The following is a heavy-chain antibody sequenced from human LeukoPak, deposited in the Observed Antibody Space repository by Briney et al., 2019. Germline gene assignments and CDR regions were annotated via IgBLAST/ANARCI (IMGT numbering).Heavy chain of an antibody. Sequence: SETLSLTCSVSGGSISSGDYYWSWIRQPPGKGLEWIGSIYYSGSTYYNPSLKSRVTISVDTSKNQFSLKLSSVTAADTAVYYCARQDYGGRRAFDIWGQGTMVTVSS. CDR1: GGSISSGDYY. V-gene: IGHV4-39*01. CDR2: IYYSGST. CDR3: ARQDYGGRRAFDI. J-gene: IGHJ3*02. D-gene: IGHD4-23*01.